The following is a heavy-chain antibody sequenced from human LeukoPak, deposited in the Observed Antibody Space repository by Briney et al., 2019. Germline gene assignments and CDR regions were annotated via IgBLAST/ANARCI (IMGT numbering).Heavy chain of an antibody. D-gene: IGHD3-22*01. CDR1: GFTFSSYA. J-gene: IGHJ4*02. Sequence: GGSLRLSCAASGFTFSSYAMSWVRQAPGKGLEWVSAISGSGGSTYYADSVKGRFTISRDHSKNTLYLQMNSLRAEDTAVYYCAKGDYYDSSSYYPDWGQGTLVTVSS. CDR3: AKGDYYDSSSYYPD. CDR2: ISGSGGST. V-gene: IGHV3-23*01.